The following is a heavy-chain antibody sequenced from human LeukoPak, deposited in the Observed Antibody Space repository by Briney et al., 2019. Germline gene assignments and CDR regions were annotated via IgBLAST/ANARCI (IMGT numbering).Heavy chain of an antibody. J-gene: IGHJ5*02. CDR1: GGSISSYY. D-gene: IGHD4-17*01. Sequence: KPSDTLSLTCTVSGGSISSYYWSWIRQAPGKGLEWIGYIYYSGSTNYNPSLKSRVTISVDTSKNQFSLKLRSVTAADTAVYYCARDKGDYGDYYWFDPWGQGTLVTVSS. V-gene: IGHV4-59*01. CDR2: IYYSGST. CDR3: ARDKGDYGDYYWFDP.